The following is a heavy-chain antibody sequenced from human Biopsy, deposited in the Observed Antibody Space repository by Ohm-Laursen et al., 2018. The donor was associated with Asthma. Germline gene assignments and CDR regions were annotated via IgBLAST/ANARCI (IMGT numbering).Heavy chain of an antibody. J-gene: IGHJ4*02. CDR1: GFTFSNYG. CDR2: ILFDGSNK. CDR3: AKDVFPGWELRRGPDY. D-gene: IGHD1-26*01. Sequence: SLRLSCSATGFTFSNYGMHWFRQSPGKGLDWVAVILFDGSNKNYTDSVKGRFTISRDNSRNTLHLQMNSLRAEDTAVYYCAKDVFPGWELRRGPDYWGQGTLVTVSS. V-gene: IGHV3-30*18.